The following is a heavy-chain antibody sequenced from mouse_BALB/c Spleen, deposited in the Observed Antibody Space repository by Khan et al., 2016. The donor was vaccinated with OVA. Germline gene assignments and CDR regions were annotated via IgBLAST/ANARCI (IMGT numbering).Heavy chain of an antibody. CDR1: GFSLTNYS. Sequence: QAQLKESGPGLVQPSQSLSITCTVSGFSLTNYSLHWVRQSPGKGLEWLGVIWSAGSTDYNAAFISRLTIRKDNSRSQVFFKMNSLQPNDTAIYYCARRGYDYGRGALFAYWGQGTLVTVSA. J-gene: IGHJ3*01. CDR3: ARRGYDYGRGALFAY. CDR2: IWSAGST. D-gene: IGHD2-4*01. V-gene: IGHV2-2*02.